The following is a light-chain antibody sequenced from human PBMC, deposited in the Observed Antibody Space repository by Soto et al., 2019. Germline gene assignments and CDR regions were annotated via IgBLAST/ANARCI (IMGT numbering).Light chain of an antibody. Sequence: LTQPRSASGSPGQSVAISCTGTSSDVGGYNYVSWYQQHPGKAPKLMIYEVNKRPSGVPDRFSGSKSGNTASLTVSGLQAEDEADYYCSSYAGSSNVFGTGTKVTVL. CDR2: EVN. J-gene: IGLJ1*01. CDR3: SSYAGSSNV. V-gene: IGLV2-8*01. CDR1: SSDVGGYNY.